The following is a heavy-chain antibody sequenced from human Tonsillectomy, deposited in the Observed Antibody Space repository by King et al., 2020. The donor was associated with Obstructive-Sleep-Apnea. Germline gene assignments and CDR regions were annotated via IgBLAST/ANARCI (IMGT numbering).Heavy chain of an antibody. Sequence: TLKESGPTLVKPPQTLTLTCTFSGFSLSTSGVAVGWIRQPPGKALEWLALIYWDDDKRYSPSLKSRLTITKDTSKNQVVLTMTNMDPVDTATYYCAHNDLYNYGFGYYYYGMDVWGQGTTVTVSS. J-gene: IGHJ6*02. CDR3: AHNDLYNYGFGYYYYGMDV. D-gene: IGHD5-18*01. CDR1: GFSLSTSGVA. CDR2: IYWDDDK. V-gene: IGHV2-5*02.